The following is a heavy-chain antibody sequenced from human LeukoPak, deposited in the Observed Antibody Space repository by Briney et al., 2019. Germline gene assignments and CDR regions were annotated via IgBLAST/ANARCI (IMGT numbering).Heavy chain of an antibody. Sequence: PGGSLRLSCAASGFTFSSYGMNWVRQAPGKGLEWVSYISSSSNIMNYADSVKGRFTTSRDNAKNSLYLQMNSLRAEDTAVYYCARGAQGPYWGQGTLVTVSS. V-gene: IGHV3-48*01. J-gene: IGHJ4*02. CDR2: ISSSSNIM. CDR1: GFTFSSYG. CDR3: ARGAQGPY.